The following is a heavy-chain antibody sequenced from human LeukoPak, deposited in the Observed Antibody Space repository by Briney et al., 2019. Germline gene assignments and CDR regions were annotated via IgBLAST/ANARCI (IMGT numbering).Heavy chain of an antibody. D-gene: IGHD2-2*01. V-gene: IGHV1-69*05. Sequence: SVKVSCKASGGTFSSYAISWVRQAPGQGLEWMGGIIPIFGTANYAQKFQGRDTITTDESTSTAYMELSSLRSEDTAVYYCARARTPHCSSTSCYQSGFDYWCQGTLVTVSS. J-gene: IGHJ4*02. CDR2: IIPIFGTA. CDR3: ARARTPHCSSTSCYQSGFDY. CDR1: GGTFSSYA.